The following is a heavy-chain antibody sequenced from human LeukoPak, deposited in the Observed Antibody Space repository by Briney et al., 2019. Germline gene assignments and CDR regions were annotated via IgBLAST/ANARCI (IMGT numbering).Heavy chain of an antibody. D-gene: IGHD5-12*01. Sequence: GGSLRLSCAASGFTFSHCWMHWFRQVPGKGLVWVSRVTHDGSGTSYADSVKGRFTISRDNAKNTLFLEMSSLRAEDTAVYYCVRDTTPFGYSYDSWGQGTLVTVSS. CDR3: VRDTTPFGYSYDS. V-gene: IGHV3-74*01. CDR2: VTHDGSGT. CDR1: GFTFSHCW. J-gene: IGHJ4*02.